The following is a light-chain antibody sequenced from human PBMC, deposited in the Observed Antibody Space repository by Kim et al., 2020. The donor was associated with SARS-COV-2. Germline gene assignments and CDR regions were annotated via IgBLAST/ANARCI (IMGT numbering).Light chain of an antibody. CDR1: NLGTTS. CDR3: QVWDSSRDHVV. CDR2: YNR. V-gene: IGLV3-21*04. Sequence: PGKTATITVGGNNLGTTSVHWYHQKPGQAPVLVIYYNRDRPSGIPERFSGSNSGSTATLTISRVEVGDEADYYCQVWDSSRDHVVFGGGTQLTVL. J-gene: IGLJ2*01.